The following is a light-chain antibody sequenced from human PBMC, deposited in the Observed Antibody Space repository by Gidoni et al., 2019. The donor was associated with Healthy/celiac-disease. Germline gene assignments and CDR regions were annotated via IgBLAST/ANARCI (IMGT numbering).Light chain of an antibody. CDR3: QQYGSXXXXS. CDR2: GAS. CDR1: QSVSSSY. V-gene: IGKV3-20*01. J-gene: IGKJ2*03. Sequence: ELVLTQSPGTLSLSPGEWATLSCRASQSVSSSYLAWYQQKPGQAPRLLIYGASSRATGIPDRFSGSGSXTDFTLTISRLEPEDFAVYYCQQYGSXXXXSFGQGTKLEIK.